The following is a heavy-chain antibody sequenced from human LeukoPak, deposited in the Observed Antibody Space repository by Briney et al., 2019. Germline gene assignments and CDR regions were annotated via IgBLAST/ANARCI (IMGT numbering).Heavy chain of an antibody. J-gene: IGHJ6*03. Sequence: SETLSLTCTVSGGSINSNYWSWIRQPPGKGLEWIGYIYYSGSTNYNPSLQSRGTISVDTSKNQFSLRLRSVTAADTAVYYCALYRSSRDYYYYYMDVWGKGTTVTVSS. V-gene: IGHV4-59*01. CDR2: IYYSGST. CDR1: GGSINSNY. CDR3: ALYRSSRDYYYYYMDV. D-gene: IGHD6-13*01.